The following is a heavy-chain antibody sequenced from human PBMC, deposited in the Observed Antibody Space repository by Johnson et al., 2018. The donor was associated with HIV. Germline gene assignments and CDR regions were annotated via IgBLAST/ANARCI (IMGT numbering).Heavy chain of an antibody. CDR1: GFTFSTNW. J-gene: IGHJ3*02. CDR3: SRPHFATVLQFLGGAFDI. D-gene: IGHD3-3*01. V-gene: IGHV3-74*03. Sequence: MQLVESGGDLVQPGGSLRLSCVGSGFTFSTNWMHWVRQAPGKGLVWVSRINSDGSSTTYADSVKGRFTISRDNAKNTLYLQMTSLRAEDTAVYYCSRPHFATVLQFLGGAFDIWGQGTMVTVSS. CDR2: INSDGSST.